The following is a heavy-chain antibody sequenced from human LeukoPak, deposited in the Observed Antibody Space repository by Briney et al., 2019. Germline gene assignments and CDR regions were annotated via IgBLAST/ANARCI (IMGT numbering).Heavy chain of an antibody. D-gene: IGHD1-20*01. CDR3: ARGFHNYYFDY. CDR2: INTDGSST. Sequence: SGGSLRLSCAASGFTFSSYWMHWVCQASGKGLVWVSRINTDGSSTSYADSVKGRFTISRDNAKNTLYLQMNSLRAEDTAVYYCARGFHNYYFDYWGQGTLVTVSS. CDR1: GFTFSSYW. V-gene: IGHV3-74*01. J-gene: IGHJ4*02.